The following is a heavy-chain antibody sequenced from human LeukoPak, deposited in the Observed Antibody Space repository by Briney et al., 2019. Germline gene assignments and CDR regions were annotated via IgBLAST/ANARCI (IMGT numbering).Heavy chain of an antibody. V-gene: IGHV4-59*01. D-gene: IGHD5-12*01. CDR3: ARGGYSGYGHAFDI. CDR1: GGSISSYY. J-gene: IGHJ3*02. CDR2: IYYSGST. Sequence: SETLSLTCTVSGGSISSYYWSWIRQPPGKGLEWTGYIYYSGSTNYNPSLKSRVTISVDTSKNQFSLKLSSVTAADTAVYYCARGGYSGYGHAFDIWGQGTMVTVSS.